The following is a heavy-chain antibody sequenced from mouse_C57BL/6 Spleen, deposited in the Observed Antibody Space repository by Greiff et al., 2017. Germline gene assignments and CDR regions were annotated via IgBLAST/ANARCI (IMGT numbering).Heavy chain of an antibody. Sequence: VQLQQSGAELVRPGASVTLSCTASGFNIKDDYMHWVKQRPEQGLEWIGWIDPENGDTEYASKFQGKAPITADTSSNTAYLQLSSLTSEDTAVYYCTSITTVVANWYFDVWGTGTTVTVAS. CDR3: TSITTVVANWYFDV. D-gene: IGHD1-1*01. V-gene: IGHV14-4*01. CDR1: GFNIKDDY. J-gene: IGHJ1*03. CDR2: IDPENGDT.